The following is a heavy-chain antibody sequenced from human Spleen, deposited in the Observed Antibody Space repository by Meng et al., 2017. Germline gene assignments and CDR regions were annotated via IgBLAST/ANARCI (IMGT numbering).Heavy chain of an antibody. J-gene: IGHJ4*02. CDR3: ARMAAGVAAERRFDY. D-gene: IGHD3-3*01. Sequence: QVRLQQWGAGLLNPAETLSLPCALYGGSFSGYVWSWIRRPPGKGLEWIGEINHYGSTKYNPSLQSRVTISVDTSKNQLSLKLASVTAADTAVYYCARMAAGVAAERRFDYWGQGTLVTVSS. CDR2: INHYGST. V-gene: IGHV4-34*01. CDR1: GGSFSGYV.